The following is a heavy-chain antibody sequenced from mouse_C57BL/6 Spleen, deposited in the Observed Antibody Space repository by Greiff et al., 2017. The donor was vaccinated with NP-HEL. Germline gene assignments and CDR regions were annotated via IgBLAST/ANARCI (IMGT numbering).Heavy chain of an antibody. J-gene: IGHJ1*03. V-gene: IGHV5-17*01. D-gene: IGHD1-1*01. CDR2: ISSGNGTT. CDR3: ARYYYGSSYGYFEV. Sequence: EVMLVESGGGLVKPGGSLKLSCAASGFTFSDYGMHWVRQAPEKGLEWVADISSGNGTTYYADTVKGRFTITRDKAKHTLFLQMTSLRSEDTAMYYCARYYYGSSYGYFEVWGTGTTVTVSS. CDR1: GFTFSDYG.